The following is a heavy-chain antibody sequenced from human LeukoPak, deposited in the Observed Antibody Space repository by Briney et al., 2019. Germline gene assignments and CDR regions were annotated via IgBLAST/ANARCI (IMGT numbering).Heavy chain of an antibody. J-gene: IGHJ4*02. CDR2: INHSGST. D-gene: IGHD6-6*01. Sequence: SETLSLTCAVYGGSFSGYYWSWIRQPPGKGLEWIGEINHSGSTNYNPSLKSRVTISVDTSKNQFSLKLSSVTAADTAVYYCASIASRRSWGYWGQGTLVTVSS. CDR1: GGSFSGYY. CDR3: ASIASRRSWGY. V-gene: IGHV4-34*01.